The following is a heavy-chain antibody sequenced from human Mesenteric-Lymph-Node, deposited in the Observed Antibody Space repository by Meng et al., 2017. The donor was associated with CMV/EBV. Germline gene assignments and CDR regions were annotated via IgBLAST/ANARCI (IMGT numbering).Heavy chain of an antibody. Sequence: GESLKISCAASGFTFSSYAMHWVRQAPGKGLEWVAVISYDGSNKYYADSVKGRFTISRDNSKNTLYLQMNSLRAEDTAVYYCARDPTEWELEVYYYYYGMDVWGQGTTVTV. D-gene: IGHD1-26*01. CDR3: ARDPTEWELEVYYYYYGMDV. J-gene: IGHJ6*02. V-gene: IGHV3-30-3*01. CDR1: GFTFSSYA. CDR2: ISYDGSNK.